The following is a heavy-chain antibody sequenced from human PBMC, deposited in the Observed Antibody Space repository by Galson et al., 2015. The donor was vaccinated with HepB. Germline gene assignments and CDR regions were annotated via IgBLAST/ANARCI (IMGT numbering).Heavy chain of an antibody. CDR3: ARGPIESPLVLNY. Sequence: SLRLSCAASGFTFSSYAMHWVRQAPGKGLEWVAVISYDGSNKYYADSVKGRFTISRDNSKNTLYLQMNSLRAEDTAVYYCARGPIESPLVLNYWGQGTLVTVSS. CDR2: ISYDGSNK. J-gene: IGHJ4*02. CDR1: GFTFSSYA. V-gene: IGHV3-30-3*01. D-gene: IGHD6-6*01.